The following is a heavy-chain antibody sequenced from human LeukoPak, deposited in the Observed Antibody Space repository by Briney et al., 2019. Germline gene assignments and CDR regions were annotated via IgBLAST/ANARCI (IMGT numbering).Heavy chain of an antibody. CDR1: GGSISNYY. CDR2: ICYSGTT. V-gene: IGHV4-59*01. CDR3: ARGVYIAAAQYGY. Sequence: SETLSLTCTVSGGSISNYYWSWIRQPPGKGLEWIGYICYSGTTNYNPSLKSRVTISVDTSKNQFSLKLNSVTAADTAVYYCARGVYIAAAQYGYWGQGTPVTVSS. J-gene: IGHJ4*02. D-gene: IGHD6-13*01.